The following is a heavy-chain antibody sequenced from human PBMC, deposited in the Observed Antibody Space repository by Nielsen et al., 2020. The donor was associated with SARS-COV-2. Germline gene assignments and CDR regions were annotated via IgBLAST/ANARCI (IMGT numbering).Heavy chain of an antibody. CDR2: FDPGDAET. D-gene: IGHD3-3*01. Sequence: ASVTVSCKVSGYTLRELSIHWVRQAPGKGLEWMGGFDPGDAETVYAQKFQGRITMTEDTSADTAYMDLSSLRTEDTAVYYCATSLVAAIFGVLDYWGPGTLVTVSS. CDR3: ATSLVAAIFGVLDY. J-gene: IGHJ4*02. V-gene: IGHV1-24*01. CDR1: GYTLRELS.